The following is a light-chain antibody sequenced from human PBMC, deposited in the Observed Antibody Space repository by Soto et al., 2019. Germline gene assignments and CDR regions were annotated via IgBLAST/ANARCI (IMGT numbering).Light chain of an antibody. CDR3: CSYAGSYTFV. CDR2: DVS. CDR1: SSDVGSYNL. J-gene: IGLJ1*01. Sequence: QSALTQPASVSGSPGQSITISCTGTSSDVGSYNLVSWYQQHPGKAPKLMIYDVSKRPSGVPDRFSGSKSGNTASLTISGLLAEDEADYYCCSYAGSYTFVFGTGTKLTVL. V-gene: IGLV2-11*01.